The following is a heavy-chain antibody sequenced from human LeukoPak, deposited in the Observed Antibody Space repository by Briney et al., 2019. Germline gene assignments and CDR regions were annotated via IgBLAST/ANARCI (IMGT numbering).Heavy chain of an antibody. V-gene: IGHV7-4-1*02. CDR2: INTNTGNP. J-gene: IGHJ4*02. D-gene: IGHD6-13*01. CDR3: ASNIAAAGMGPFDY. Sequence: ASVKVSCKASGYTFTSYAMNWVRQAPGQGLEWMGWINTNTGNPTYAQGFTGRFVFSLDTSVSTAYLQISSLKVEDTAVYYCASNIAAAGMGPFDYWGQGTLVTVSS. CDR1: GYTFTSYA.